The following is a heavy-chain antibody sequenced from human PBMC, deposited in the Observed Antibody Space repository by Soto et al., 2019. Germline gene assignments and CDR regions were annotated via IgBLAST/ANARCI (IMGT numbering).Heavy chain of an antibody. V-gene: IGHV4-30-4*01. CDR3: ARDAGSGSYSAWFDP. J-gene: IGHJ5*02. Sequence: QVQLQESGPGLVKPSQTLSLTCTVSGGSISSGDYYWSWIRQPPGKGLEWIGYIYYSGSTYYNPSLKSRVTISVATSKNQFSLELSSVTAADTAVYYCARDAGSGSYSAWFDPWGQGTLVTVSS. CDR2: IYYSGST. D-gene: IGHD1-26*01. CDR1: GGSISSGDYY.